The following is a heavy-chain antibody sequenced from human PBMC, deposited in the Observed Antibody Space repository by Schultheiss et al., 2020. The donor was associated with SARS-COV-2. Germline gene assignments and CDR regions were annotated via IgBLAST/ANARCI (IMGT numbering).Heavy chain of an antibody. CDR3: AREPLSPFGMSYFYYYMDV. CDR2: VNHRGTT. J-gene: IGHJ6*03. CDR1: GGSFSGYY. D-gene: IGHD3-3*01. V-gene: IGHV4-34*01. Sequence: SETLSLTCAVYGGSFSGYYWSWIRQPPGKGLEWIGDVNHRGTTNYNPSLKSRVTISVDTSKNQFSLRLTSVTAADTAVYYCAREPLSPFGMSYFYYYMDVWGKGTTVTVSS.